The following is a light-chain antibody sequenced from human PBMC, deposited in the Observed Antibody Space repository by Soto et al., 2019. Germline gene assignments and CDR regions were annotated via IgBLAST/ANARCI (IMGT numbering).Light chain of an antibody. J-gene: IGLJ2*01. CDR3: QTWGTGDVV. CDR1: SGHSSYA. Sequence: QSVLTQSPSASASLGASVKLTCTLSSGHSSYAIAWHQQQPEKGPRYLMKLNSDGSHSKGDGIPDRFSGSSSGAERYLTLSSLQSEDEADYYCQTWGTGDVVFGGGTKLTVL. V-gene: IGLV4-69*01. CDR2: LNSDGSH.